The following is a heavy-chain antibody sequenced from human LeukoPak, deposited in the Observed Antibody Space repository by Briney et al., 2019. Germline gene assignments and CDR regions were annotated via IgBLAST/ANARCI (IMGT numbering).Heavy chain of an antibody. CDR1: GGSITSSSYY. CDR2: IYYSGST. Sequence: SETLSLTCTVSGGSITSSSYYWGWIRQPPGKGLEWIGSIYYSGSTYYNPSVKSRVTISVDTSKNQFSLKLSSVTAADTAVYYCARGRRDGYTFYMDVWAKGTTVTISS. V-gene: IGHV4-39*01. CDR3: ARGRRDGYTFYMDV. J-gene: IGHJ6*03. D-gene: IGHD5-24*01.